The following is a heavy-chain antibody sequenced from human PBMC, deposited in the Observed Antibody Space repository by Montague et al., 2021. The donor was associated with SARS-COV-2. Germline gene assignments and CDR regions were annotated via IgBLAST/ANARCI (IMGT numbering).Heavy chain of an antibody. D-gene: IGHD3-9*01. CDR1: GFSLSTSGMC. CDR2: IDWXDEK. J-gene: IGHJ4*02. CDR3: ARIRDYDILTGSYSGFDY. V-gene: IGHV2-70*01. Sequence: PALVKPTQTLTLTCTFSGFSLSTSGMCVSWIRQPPGKALEWLALIDWXDEKYYSTSLKTRLTISKDTSKNQVVLTMTNMDPVDTATYYCARIRDYDILTGSYSGFDYWGQGTLVTVSS.